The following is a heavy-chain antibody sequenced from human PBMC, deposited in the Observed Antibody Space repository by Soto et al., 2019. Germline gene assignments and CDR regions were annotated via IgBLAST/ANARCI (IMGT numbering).Heavy chain of an antibody. CDR1: GGSISSGDYY. V-gene: IGHV4-30-4*01. CDR2: IYYSGST. CDR3: ARVRSITIFGVVISDYYYYGMDV. J-gene: IGHJ6*02. Sequence: QVQLQESGPGLVKPSQTLSLTCTVSGGSISSGDYYWSWIRQPPGKGLEWIGYIYYSGSTYYNPSLKSRVTISVDTSKNQISLKLSSVTAADTAVYYCARVRSITIFGVVISDYYYYGMDVWGQGTTVTVSS. D-gene: IGHD3-3*01.